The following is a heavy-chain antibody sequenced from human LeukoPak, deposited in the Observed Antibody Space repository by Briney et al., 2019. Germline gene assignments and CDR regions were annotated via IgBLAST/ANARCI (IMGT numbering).Heavy chain of an antibody. D-gene: IGHD6-19*01. V-gene: IGHV3-53*01. CDR1: GFTVSSNH. CDR3: ARDRPVVLASGAVAGLDAFDI. Sequence: SGGSLRLSCAASGFTVSSNHMSWVRQAPGKGLEWVSVIYSGGSTYYADSVKGRFTISRDNSKNTLYLQMNSLRAEDTAVYYCARDRPVVLASGAVAGLDAFDIWGQGTMVTVSS. CDR2: IYSGGST. J-gene: IGHJ3*02.